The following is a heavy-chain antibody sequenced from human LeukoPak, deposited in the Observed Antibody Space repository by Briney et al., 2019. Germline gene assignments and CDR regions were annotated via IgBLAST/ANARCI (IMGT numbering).Heavy chain of an antibody. CDR2: IKQDGSEK. D-gene: IGHD2-2*01. CDR1: GFTFSSYW. V-gene: IGHV3-7*01. Sequence: GGSLRLSCAASGFTFSSYWMSWVRQAPGKGLEWVANIKQDGSEKYYVDSVKGRFTISRDNAKNSLYLQMNSLRAEDTAVYYCARDRGGVVVPAAMPYYYFDYWGQGTLVTVSS. CDR3: ARDRGGVVVPAAMPYYYFDY. J-gene: IGHJ4*02.